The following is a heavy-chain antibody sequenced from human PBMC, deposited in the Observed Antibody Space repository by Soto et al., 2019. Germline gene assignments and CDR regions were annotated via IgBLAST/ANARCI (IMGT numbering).Heavy chain of an antibody. Sequence: SATLSLPCTVSGGSISSYYWSWIRQPPGKGLEWIGYIYYSGSTNYNPSLKSRVTISVDTSKNQFSLKLSSVTAADTAVYYCASYYYQRITYARWFVSWGQGTLVTVSS. CDR1: GGSISSYY. CDR3: ASYYYQRITYARWFVS. V-gene: IGHV4-59*01. J-gene: IGHJ5*01. D-gene: IGHD3-16*01. CDR2: IYYSGST.